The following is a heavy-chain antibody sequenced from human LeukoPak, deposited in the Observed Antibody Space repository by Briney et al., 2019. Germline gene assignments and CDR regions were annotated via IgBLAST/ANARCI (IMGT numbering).Heavy chain of an antibody. J-gene: IGHJ6*03. V-gene: IGHV1-69*13. D-gene: IGHD2-15*01. Sequence: SVKVSCKASGGTFSSYAISWVRQAPGQGLEWMGGIIPIFGTANYAQKFQGRVTITADEPTSTAYMELSSLRSEDTAVYYCARNILHYYYYYMDVWGKGTTVTVSS. CDR1: GGTFSSYA. CDR2: IIPIFGTA. CDR3: ARNILHYYYYYMDV.